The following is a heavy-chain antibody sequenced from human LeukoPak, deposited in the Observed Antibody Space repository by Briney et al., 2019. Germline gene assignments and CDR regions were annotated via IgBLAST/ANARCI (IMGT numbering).Heavy chain of an antibody. Sequence: PSETLSLTCAVYGGSFSGYYWSWIRQPPGKGLEWIGEINHSGSTNYNPSLESRVTISVDTSKNQFSLKLSSVTAADTAVYYCASIRAAAGYYYMDVWGKGTTVTVSS. CDR1: GGSFSGYY. D-gene: IGHD6-13*01. J-gene: IGHJ6*03. CDR2: INHSGST. CDR3: ASIRAAAGYYYMDV. V-gene: IGHV4-34*01.